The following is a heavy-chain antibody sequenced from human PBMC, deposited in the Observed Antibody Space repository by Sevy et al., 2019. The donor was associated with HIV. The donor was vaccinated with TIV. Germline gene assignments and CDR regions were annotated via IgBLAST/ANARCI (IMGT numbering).Heavy chain of an antibody. Sequence: SETLSLTCAVYGGSFSGYYWSWIRQPPGKGLEWIGEINHSGSTNYNPSLKSRVTISVDTSKNQFSLKLSSVTAADTAVYYGARGRSIAARRYTFYYYYMDVWGKGTTVTVSS. CDR3: ARGRSIAARRYTFYYYYMDV. J-gene: IGHJ6*03. CDR1: GGSFSGYY. D-gene: IGHD6-6*01. V-gene: IGHV4-34*01. CDR2: INHSGST.